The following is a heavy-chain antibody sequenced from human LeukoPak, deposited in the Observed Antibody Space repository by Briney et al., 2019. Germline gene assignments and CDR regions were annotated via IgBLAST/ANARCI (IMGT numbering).Heavy chain of an antibody. CDR1: GGTFSSYT. J-gene: IGHJ6*02. Sequence: SVKVSCKASGGTFSSYTISWVRQAPGQGLEWMGGIIPIFGTANYAQKSQGRVTITADESTSTAYMELSSLRSEDTAVYYCARGRYSSSINSMDVWGQGTTVTVSS. D-gene: IGHD6-6*01. V-gene: IGHV1-69*13. CDR2: IIPIFGTA. CDR3: ARGRYSSSINSMDV.